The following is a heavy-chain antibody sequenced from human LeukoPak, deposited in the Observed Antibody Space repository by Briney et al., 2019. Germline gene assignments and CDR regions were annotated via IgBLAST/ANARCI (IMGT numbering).Heavy chain of an antibody. Sequence: SGGSLRLSCAASGFTFDDYAMHWVRQAPGKGLEWVSGISWNSGSIGYADSVKGRFTISRDNAKNSLYLQMNSLRAEDTALYYCAKSVVATIIGNRFDPWGQGTLVTVSS. CDR3: AKSVVATIIGNRFDP. CDR2: ISWNSGSI. J-gene: IGHJ5*02. CDR1: GFTFDDYA. V-gene: IGHV3-9*01. D-gene: IGHD5-12*01.